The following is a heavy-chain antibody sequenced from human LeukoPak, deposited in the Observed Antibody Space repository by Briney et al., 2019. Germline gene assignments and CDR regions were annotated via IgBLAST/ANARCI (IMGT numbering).Heavy chain of an antibody. J-gene: IGHJ4*02. V-gene: IGHV4-59*01. D-gene: IGHD3-22*01. Sequence: SETLSLTCTVSGGSISSYYWNWIRQPPGKGLEWIGYIYYSGSTNYNPSLKSRVTISVDTSKTQFSLKLSSVTAADTAVYYCATVIDYYDSSGHIFVRGFDYWGQGTLVTVSS. CDR1: GGSISSYY. CDR2: IYYSGST. CDR3: ATVIDYYDSSGHIFVRGFDY.